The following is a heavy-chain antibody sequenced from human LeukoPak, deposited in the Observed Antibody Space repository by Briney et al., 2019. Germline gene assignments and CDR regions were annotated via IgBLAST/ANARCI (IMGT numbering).Heavy chain of an antibody. Sequence: ASVKVSCKTSGYTFTSYAISWVRQAPGQGLEWMGWISAYNGNTDYAQKFQGRVTMTTDTSTSTAYMELRSLRSDDTAVYYCARDPALGVGASHYYYYMDVWGKGTTVTVSS. V-gene: IGHV1-18*01. D-gene: IGHD1-26*01. CDR3: ARDPALGVGASHYYYYMDV. CDR2: ISAYNGNT. J-gene: IGHJ6*03. CDR1: GYTFTSYA.